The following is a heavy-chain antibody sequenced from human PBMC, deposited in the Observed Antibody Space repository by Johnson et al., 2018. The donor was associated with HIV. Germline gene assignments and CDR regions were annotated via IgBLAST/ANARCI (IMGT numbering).Heavy chain of an antibody. J-gene: IGHJ3*02. CDR3: AKEGHYYDDYHAFDI. CDR1: GFTFSSYG. Sequence: QVQLVESGGGVVQPGRSLRLSCAASGFTFSSYGMHWVRQAPGKGMEWVAVIWYDGSNKYYADSVKGRFTISRDNSKNTLYLQMNSLRAEDTAVYYCAKEGHYYDDYHAFDIWGQGTMVTVSS. D-gene: IGHD3-16*01. V-gene: IGHV3-33*06. CDR2: IWYDGSNK.